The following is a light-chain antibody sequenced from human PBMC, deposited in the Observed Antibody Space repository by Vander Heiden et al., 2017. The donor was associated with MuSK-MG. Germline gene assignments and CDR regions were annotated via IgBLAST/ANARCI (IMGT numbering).Light chain of an antibody. CDR3: LWYSGAGPT. J-gene: IGKJ1*01. V-gene: IGKV1-27*01. Sequence: DIQMTQSPSSLSASVGDRVTITCRASQGISNYLAWYQQKPGKVPKLLIYAASTLQSGVPSRFSRTGSGTDCTLTMSSLHPEDVTTYYCLWYSGAGPTF. CDR1: QGISNY. CDR2: AAS.